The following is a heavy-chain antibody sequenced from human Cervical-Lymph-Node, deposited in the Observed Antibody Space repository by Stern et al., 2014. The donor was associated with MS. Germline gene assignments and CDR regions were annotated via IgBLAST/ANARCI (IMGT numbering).Heavy chain of an antibody. CDR1: GGSISSGGYS. V-gene: IGHV4-30-2*01. D-gene: IGHD2-15*01. CDR3: ARDACSDGGCYHDY. J-gene: IGHJ4*02. CDR2: IYHSGST. Sequence: VQLEESGSGLVKPSQTLSLTCVVSGGSISSGGYSWSWIRQPPGKGLEWIGYIYHSGSTFYNPSLKSRVTMSVDRPKNHFSLKLTSVTAADTALYYCARDACSDGGCYHDYWGQGTLVTVSS.